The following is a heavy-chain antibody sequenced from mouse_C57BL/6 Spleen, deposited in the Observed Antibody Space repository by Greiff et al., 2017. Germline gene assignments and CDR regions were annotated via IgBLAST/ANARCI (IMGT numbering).Heavy chain of an antibody. J-gene: IGHJ4*01. V-gene: IGHV1-82*01. CDR1: GYAFSSSW. CDR3: ARTVVADYYAMDY. Sequence: VQLVESGPELVKPGASVKISCKASGYAFSSSWMNWVKQRPGKGLEWIGRIYPGDGDTNYNGKFKGKATLTADKSSSTAYMQLSSLTSEDSAVYYCARTVVADYYAMDYWGQGTSVTVSS. CDR2: IYPGDGDT. D-gene: IGHD1-1*01.